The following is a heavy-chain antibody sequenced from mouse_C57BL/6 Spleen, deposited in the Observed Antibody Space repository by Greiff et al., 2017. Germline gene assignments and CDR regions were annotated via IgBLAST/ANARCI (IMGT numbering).Heavy chain of an antibody. V-gene: IGHV1-54*01. Sequence: QVQLQQSGAELVRPGTSVKVSCKASGYAFTNYLIEWVKQRPGQGLEWVGVINPGSGGTNYNEKLKGKATLTADKSYSTAYMQLSSLTSEDSAVYFCATGDGYLSFAYWGQGTLVTVSA. CDR1: GYAFTNYL. CDR3: ATGDGYLSFAY. CDR2: INPGSGGT. D-gene: IGHD2-3*01. J-gene: IGHJ3*01.